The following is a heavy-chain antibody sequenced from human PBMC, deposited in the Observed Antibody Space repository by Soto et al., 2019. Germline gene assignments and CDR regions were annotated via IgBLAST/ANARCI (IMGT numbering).Heavy chain of an antibody. CDR2: ISGSGGST. D-gene: IGHD2-2*01. V-gene: IGHV3-23*01. Sequence: PGGALRLSCAASGFTFSSYAMSWVRQAPGKGLEWVSAISGSGGSTYYADSVKGRFTISRDNSKNTLYLQMNSLRAEDTAVYYCAKAKLYQLLADYWGQGTLVTVSS. CDR1: GFTFSSYA. J-gene: IGHJ4*02. CDR3: AKAKLYQLLADY.